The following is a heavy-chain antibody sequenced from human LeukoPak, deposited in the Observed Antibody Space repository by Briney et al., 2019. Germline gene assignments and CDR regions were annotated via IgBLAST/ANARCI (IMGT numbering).Heavy chain of an antibody. D-gene: IGHD1-26*01. V-gene: IGHV1-18*01. J-gene: IGHJ6*02. CDR3: ARDSLGWELPERYGMDV. CDR2: ISAYNGNT. Sequence: ASVKVSSKASVYTFTSYGISWVRQAPGQGLEWMGWISAYNGNTNYAQKLQGRVTMTTDTSTSTAYMELRSLRSDDTAVYYCARDSLGWELPERYGMDVWGQGTTVTVSS. CDR1: VYTFTSYG.